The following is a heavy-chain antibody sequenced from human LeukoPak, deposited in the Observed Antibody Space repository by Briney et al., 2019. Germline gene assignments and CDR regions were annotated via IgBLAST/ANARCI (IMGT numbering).Heavy chain of an antibody. Sequence: PGGSLRLSCAASGFTFSSYAMSWVRQAPGKGLEWVSAISGSGGSTYYADSVKGRFTISRDNSKNTLYLQMNSLRAEDTAVYYCAKGVVVVVITTLRRGYFDYWGQGTLVTVST. CDR3: AKGVVVVVITTLRRGYFDY. V-gene: IGHV3-23*01. CDR1: GFTFSSYA. D-gene: IGHD3-22*01. CDR2: ISGSGGST. J-gene: IGHJ4*02.